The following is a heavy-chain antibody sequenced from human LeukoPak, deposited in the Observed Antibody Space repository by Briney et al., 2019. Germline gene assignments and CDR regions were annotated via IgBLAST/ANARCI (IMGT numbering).Heavy chain of an antibody. V-gene: IGHV5-51*01. CDR2: IYPGDSDT. CDR1: GYSFTSYW. J-gene: IGHJ6*02. CDR3: ARRSGMAAAGTASYYYYGMDV. D-gene: IGHD6-13*01. Sequence: GESLKISCKGSGYSFTSYWIGWGRQMPGKGLEWMGIIYPGDSDTRYSPSFQGQVTISADKSISTAYLQWSSLKASDTAMYYCARRSGMAAAGTASYYYYGMDVWGQGTTVTVSS.